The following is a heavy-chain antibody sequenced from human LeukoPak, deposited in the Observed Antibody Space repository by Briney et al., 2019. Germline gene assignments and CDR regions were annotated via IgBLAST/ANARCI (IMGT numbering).Heavy chain of an antibody. V-gene: IGHV3-74*01. Sequence: QTGGSLRLSCVATGVAFRSEYMHWVRQAPGKGLVWVSRITTDGSTTYADSVRGRFTISRDNAKNTLYLQMNSLRVEDTAVYYCARDYPGEHNAFDFWGQATLISVSS. CDR3: ARDYPGEHNAFDF. CDR2: ITTDGST. J-gene: IGHJ3*01. D-gene: IGHD7-27*01. CDR1: GVAFRSEY.